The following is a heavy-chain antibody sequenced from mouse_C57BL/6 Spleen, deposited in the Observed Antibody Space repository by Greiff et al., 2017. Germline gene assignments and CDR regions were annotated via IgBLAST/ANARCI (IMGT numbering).Heavy chain of an antibody. CDR3: ARDPPLAWFAY. CDR2: ISDGGSYT. V-gene: IGHV5-4*01. Sequence: EVKVVESGGGLVKPGGSLKLSCAASGFTFSSYAMSWVRQTPEKRLEWVATISDGGSYTYYPDNVKGRFTISRDNAKNNLYLQMSHLKSEDTAMYFCARDPPLAWFAYWGQGTLVTVSA. J-gene: IGHJ3*01. CDR1: GFTFSSYA.